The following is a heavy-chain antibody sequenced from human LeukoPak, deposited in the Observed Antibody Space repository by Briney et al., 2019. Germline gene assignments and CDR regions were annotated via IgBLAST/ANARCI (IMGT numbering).Heavy chain of an antibody. Sequence: PSETLSLTCAVYGGSFSGYYWGWIRQPPGKGLEWIGSIYYSGSTYYNPSLKSRVTISVDTSKNQFSLKLSSVTAADTAVYYCARRVPSLRAFDIWGQGTMVTVSS. CDR2: IYYSGST. CDR1: GGSFSGYY. J-gene: IGHJ3*02. CDR3: ARRVPSLRAFDI. V-gene: IGHV4-34*01. D-gene: IGHD2-2*01.